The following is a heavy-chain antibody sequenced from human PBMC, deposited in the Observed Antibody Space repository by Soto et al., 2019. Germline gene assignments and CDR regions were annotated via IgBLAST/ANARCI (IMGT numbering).Heavy chain of an antibody. CDR3: ARDPLWGTAMVLWYFDL. J-gene: IGHJ2*01. D-gene: IGHD5-18*01. CDR2: ISYDGSNK. CDR1: GFTFSSYA. Sequence: PGGSLRLSCAASGFTFSSYAMHWVRQAPGKGLEWVAVISYDGSNKYYADSVKGRFTISRDNSKNTLYLQMNGLRAEDTAVYYCARDPLWGTAMVLWYFDLWGRGTLVTVSS. V-gene: IGHV3-30-3*01.